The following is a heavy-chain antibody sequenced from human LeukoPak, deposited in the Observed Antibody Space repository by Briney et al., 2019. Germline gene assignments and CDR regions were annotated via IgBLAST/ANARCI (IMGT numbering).Heavy chain of an antibody. V-gene: IGHV3-30-3*01. D-gene: IGHD3-9*01. J-gene: IGHJ6*02. CDR3: ARDGGRYFPYYGMDV. CDR2: ISYDGSNK. CDR1: GFTFSSYA. Sequence: PGGSLRLSCAASGFTFSSYAMHWVRQAPGKGLEWVAVISYDGSNKYYADSVKGRFTISRDNSKNTLYLQMNSLRAEGTAVYYCARDGGRYFPYYGMDVWGQGTTVTVSS.